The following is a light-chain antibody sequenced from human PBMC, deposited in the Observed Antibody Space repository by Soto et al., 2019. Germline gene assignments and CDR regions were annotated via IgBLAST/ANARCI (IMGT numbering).Light chain of an antibody. CDR2: EVT. J-gene: IGLJ2*01. Sequence: QSALTQPASVSGSPGQSITISCTGTSSDVGSYNLVSWYRHLPGKAPKLMIFEVTKRPSGVSNRFSGSKSGNTASLTISGLQAEDEADYYCSSYACSGIFVVFGGGTKLTVL. CDR3: SSYACSGIFVV. CDR1: SSDVGSYNL. V-gene: IGLV2-23*02.